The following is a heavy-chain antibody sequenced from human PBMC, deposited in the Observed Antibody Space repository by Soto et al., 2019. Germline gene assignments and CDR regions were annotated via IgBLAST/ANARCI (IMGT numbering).Heavy chain of an antibody. CDR1: GFTFSSYA. Sequence: EVQLLESGGSLVQPGGSLRLSCAASGFTFSSYAMSWVRQAPGKGLEWVSTVGVSGGTKYYTDSVKGRFTISRDNSNNTLFLQMPCLKAEDTAIYYCANFRAGLGSQTDSWGQGTLVTVSS. V-gene: IGHV3-23*01. CDR3: ANFRAGLGSQTDS. D-gene: IGHD3-10*01. CDR2: VGVSGGTK. J-gene: IGHJ4*02.